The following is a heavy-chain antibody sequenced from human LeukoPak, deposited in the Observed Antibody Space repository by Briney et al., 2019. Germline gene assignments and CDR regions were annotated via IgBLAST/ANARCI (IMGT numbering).Heavy chain of an antibody. V-gene: IGHV4-38-2*02. CDR2: INHSGST. J-gene: IGHJ3*02. CDR3: ARGLWGIYDAFDI. D-gene: IGHD6-13*01. Sequence: SETLSLTCTVSGYSISSGYYWGWIRQPPGKGLEWIGEINHSGSTNYNPSLKSRVTISVDTSKNQFSLKLSSVTAADTAVYYCARGLWGIYDAFDIWGQGTMVTVSS. CDR1: GYSISSGYY.